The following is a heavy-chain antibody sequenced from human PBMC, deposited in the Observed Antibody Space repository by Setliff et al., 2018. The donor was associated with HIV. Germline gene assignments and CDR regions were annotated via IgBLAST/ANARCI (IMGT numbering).Heavy chain of an antibody. CDR1: GGSVSSGSYY. J-gene: IGHJ4*02. V-gene: IGHV4-61*01. CDR2: IYYSGST. CDR3: ARYSPRGYTLTGPY. D-gene: IGHD6-25*01. Sequence: SETLSLTCTVSGGSVSSGSYYWSWIRLPQGKGLEWIGYIYYSGSTKHNPYLKSRVTISLDTSKNQFSLKLTSVTAADTAVYYCARYSPRGYTLTGPYWGQGTLVTVSS.